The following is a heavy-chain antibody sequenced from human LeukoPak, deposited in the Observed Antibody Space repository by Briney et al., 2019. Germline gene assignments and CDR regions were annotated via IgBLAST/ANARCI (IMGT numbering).Heavy chain of an antibody. V-gene: IGHV4-39*01. CDR3: ARRRYYDSTGYFE. CDR2: IYHSGRT. Sequence: SETLSLTCAVSGDYISSSSYYWGWIRQSPGTGLEWIGDIYHSGRTYYNPSLKSRVAISIDTSKNQFSLGLRSTTAADTAVFYCARRRYYDSTGYFEWGRGTLVTVSS. J-gene: IGHJ1*01. CDR1: GDYISSSSYY. D-gene: IGHD3-22*01.